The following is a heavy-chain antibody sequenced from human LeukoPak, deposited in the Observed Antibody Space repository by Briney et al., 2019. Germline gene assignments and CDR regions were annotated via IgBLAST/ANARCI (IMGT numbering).Heavy chain of an antibody. J-gene: IGHJ5*02. CDR2: IYYSGST. Sequence: SETLSLTCTVSGGSISSYYWSWIRQPPGKGLEWIGYIYYSGSTNYNPSLKSRVTISVDTSKNQFSLKLSSVTAADTAVYYCAKIDIAAAGRALWFDPWGQGTLVTVSS. V-gene: IGHV4-59*08. CDR1: GGSISSYY. D-gene: IGHD6-13*01. CDR3: AKIDIAAAGRALWFDP.